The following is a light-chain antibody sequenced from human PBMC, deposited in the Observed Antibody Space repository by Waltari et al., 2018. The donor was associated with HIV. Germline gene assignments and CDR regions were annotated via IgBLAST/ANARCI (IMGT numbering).Light chain of an antibody. CDR1: SSDIGLYDV. V-gene: IGLV2-14*03. Sequence: QSALTQPASVSGSPGQSITISCPGTSSDIGLYDVVSWYQQHPGKAPQLLMYGVDHRPYGVSQRFSGHKSPNTASLTISGLQTEDGDDYYCSSYKKPDSLGFGGGTKGTVL. J-gene: IGLJ3*02. CDR2: GVD. CDR3: SSYKKPDSLG.